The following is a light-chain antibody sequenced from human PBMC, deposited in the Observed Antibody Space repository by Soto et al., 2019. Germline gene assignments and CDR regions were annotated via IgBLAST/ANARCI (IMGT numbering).Light chain of an antibody. CDR3: QQSHGTPFT. V-gene: IGKV1-39*01. CDR1: QSISIY. Sequence: DIQMTQSPSSLSASVGDRVTITCRASQSISIYLNWYQQQPGKAPKLLIYAASRLQSGVPSTFSGTRSGRDFTLNIDSLNPADFATYFCQQSHGTPFTFGGGTTV. CDR2: AAS. J-gene: IGKJ4*01.